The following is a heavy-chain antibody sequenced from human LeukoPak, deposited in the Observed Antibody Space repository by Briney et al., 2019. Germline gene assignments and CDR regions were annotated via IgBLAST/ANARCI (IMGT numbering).Heavy chain of an antibody. D-gene: IGHD2-2*01. V-gene: IGHV1-2*06. J-gene: IGHJ4*02. CDR2: INPNSGGT. Sequence: GASVKVSCKASGYTFTGYYMHWVRQAPGQGLEWMGRINPNSGGTNYAQKFQGRVTMTRDTSISTAYMELSRLRSDDTAVYYCARQYCSSTSCHFWLDYWGQGTLVTVSS. CDR1: GYTFTGYY. CDR3: ARQYCSSTSCHFWLDY.